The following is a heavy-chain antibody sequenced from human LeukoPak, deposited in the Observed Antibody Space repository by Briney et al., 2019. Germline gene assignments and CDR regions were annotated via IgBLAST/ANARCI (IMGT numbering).Heavy chain of an antibody. CDR3: ARGRDYYDSSGYYYYFDY. V-gene: IGHV4-59*01. CDR2: IYYSGST. D-gene: IGHD3-22*01. Sequence: SETLSLTCTVSGGSISSYYWSWIRQPPGKGLEWIGYIYYSGSTNYNPSLKSRVTISVDTSKNQFSLKLSSVTAADTVVYYCARGRDYYDSSGYYYYFDYWGQGTLVTVSS. CDR1: GGSISSYY. J-gene: IGHJ4*02.